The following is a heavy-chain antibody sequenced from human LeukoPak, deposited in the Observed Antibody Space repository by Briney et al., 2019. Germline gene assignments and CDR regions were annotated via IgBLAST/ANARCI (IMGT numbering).Heavy chain of an antibody. CDR2: INPSGGST. V-gene: IGHV1-46*01. CDR1: GYTFTSYY. D-gene: IGHD5-12*01. CDR3: ARDPARGGYDPTFDY. Sequence: ASVKVSCKASGYTFTSYYMHWARQAPGQGLEWMGIINPSGGSTSYAQKFQGRVTMTRDTSTSTVYMELSSLRSEDTAVYYCARDPARGGYDPTFDYWGQGTLVTVSS. J-gene: IGHJ4*02.